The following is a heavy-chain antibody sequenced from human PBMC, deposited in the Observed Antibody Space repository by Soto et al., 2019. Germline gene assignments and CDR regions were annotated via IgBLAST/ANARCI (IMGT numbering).Heavy chain of an antibody. V-gene: IGHV1-8*01. CDR2: MNPNSGNT. D-gene: IGHD6-13*01. CDR3: TRGSNVAAVIDY. CDR1: GYTFTSYD. Sequence: GASVKVSCKAAGYTFTSYDINWVRQATGQGLEWMGWMNPNSGNTGYAQKFQGRVTMTRNPSMSTAYMELSSLRSEDTAVYYCTRGSNVAAVIDYWGKGTLVTVS. J-gene: IGHJ4*02.